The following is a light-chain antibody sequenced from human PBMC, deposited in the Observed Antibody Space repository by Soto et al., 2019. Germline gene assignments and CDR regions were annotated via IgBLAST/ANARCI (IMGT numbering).Light chain of an antibody. CDR1: QSVTSSY. J-gene: IGKJ1*01. CDR3: QQYYDSPRT. V-gene: IGKV3-20*01. CDR2: GAS. Sequence: EIVLTQSPGTLSLSPGERATLSCRASQSVTSSYLAWYQQKPGQAPRLVMYGASIRTSGIPDRFSGSGSGTDFTLTISRLEPEDFATYYCQQYYDSPRTFGQGTKVDIK.